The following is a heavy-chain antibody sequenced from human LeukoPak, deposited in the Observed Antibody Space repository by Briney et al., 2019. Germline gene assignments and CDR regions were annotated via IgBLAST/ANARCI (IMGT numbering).Heavy chain of an antibody. Sequence: ASVKVSCNASGYTFTGYYMHWVRQAPGQGLEWMGWINPNSGGTNYAQKFQGRVTMTRDTSISTAYMELSRLRSDDTAVYYCVRGGLGYCSSTSCYSMGWFDPWGQGTLVTVSS. J-gene: IGHJ5*02. D-gene: IGHD2-2*01. CDR3: VRGGLGYCSSTSCYSMGWFDP. CDR1: GYTFTGYY. V-gene: IGHV1-2*02. CDR2: INPNSGGT.